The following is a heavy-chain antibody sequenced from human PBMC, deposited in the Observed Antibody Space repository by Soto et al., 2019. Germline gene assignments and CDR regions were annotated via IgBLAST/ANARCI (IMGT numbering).Heavy chain of an antibody. Sequence: SETLSLTCAVSGGSISSGGYSWSWIRQPPGKGLEWIGYIYHSGSTYYNPSLKSRVTISVDTSKNQFSLKLSSVTAADTAVYYCARTIWDWTDIYYYYYCMDVWGQGTTVTVS. V-gene: IGHV4-30-2*01. CDR1: GGSISSGGYS. D-gene: IGHD3-3*01. J-gene: IGHJ6*02. CDR3: ARTIWDWTDIYYYYYCMDV. CDR2: IYHSGST.